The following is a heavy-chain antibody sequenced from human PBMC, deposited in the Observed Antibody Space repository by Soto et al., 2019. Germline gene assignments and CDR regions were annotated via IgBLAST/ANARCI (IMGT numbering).Heavy chain of an antibody. D-gene: IGHD3-16*01. CDR3: ARGDTTNGGENY. V-gene: IGHV3-33*08. J-gene: IGHJ4*02. Sequence: QVQLVETAGGVVQPGSSLRLPCVGSGFTFSRYGMHWVRQAPGKGLEWVAVIWFDGSNKYYADSVRGRFTISRDNSKNTLYLPLNSLRADDMALFYGARGDTTNGGENYWGQGTLVTVSS. CDR1: GFTFSRYG. CDR2: IWFDGSNK.